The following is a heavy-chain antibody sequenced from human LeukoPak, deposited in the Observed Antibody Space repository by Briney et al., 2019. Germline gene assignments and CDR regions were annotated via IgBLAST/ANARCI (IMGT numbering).Heavy chain of an antibody. V-gene: IGHV1-46*01. CDR1: GYIFTRYY. D-gene: IGHD5-24*01. Sequence: ASVKVSCKASGYIFTRYYMHWVRQAPGQGLEWMGIIDPSGGSTSYAQNFQGGVTMTRDATTNTVYLELSSLRSEDTAVYYCARDFREMPNYWGQGTLVTVS. CDR3: ARDFREMPNY. CDR2: IDPSGGST. J-gene: IGHJ4*02.